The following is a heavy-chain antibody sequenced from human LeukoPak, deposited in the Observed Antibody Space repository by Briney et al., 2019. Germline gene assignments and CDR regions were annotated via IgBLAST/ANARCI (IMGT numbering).Heavy chain of an antibody. D-gene: IGHD6-13*01. V-gene: IGHV3-23*01. J-gene: IGHJ4*02. CDR1: GFTFSSYA. CDR3: AKDPQAAAAPGWFDY. CDR2: ISVSGGST. Sequence: GGSLRLSCAASGFTFSSYAMSWVRQAPGKGLEWVSVISVSGGSTYYADSVKGRFTISRDNAENTLYLQMNSLRADDTAVYYCAKDPQAAAAPGWFDYWGQGPLVTVSS.